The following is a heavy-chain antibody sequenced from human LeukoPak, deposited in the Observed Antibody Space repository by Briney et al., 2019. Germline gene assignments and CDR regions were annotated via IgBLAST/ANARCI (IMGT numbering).Heavy chain of an antibody. D-gene: IGHD3-10*01. CDR3: ARELWFGEFYFDY. CDR2: MNPISGNT. Sequence: ASVKVSCKASGYTFSNNDINWVRQATGQGLEWMGWMNPISGNTGFAQKFQGRVTITRITSISTAYMEMSSLRSDDTAVYYCARELWFGEFYFDYWGQGTLVTVSS. CDR1: GYTFSNND. J-gene: IGHJ4*02. V-gene: IGHV1-8*03.